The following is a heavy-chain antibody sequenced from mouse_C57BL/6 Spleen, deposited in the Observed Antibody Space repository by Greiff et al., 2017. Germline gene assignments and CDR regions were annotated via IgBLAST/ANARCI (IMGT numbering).Heavy chain of an antibody. CDR2: IDPSDSYT. J-gene: IGHJ1*03. CDR3: ARKGITTVVATNWYFDV. D-gene: IGHD1-1*01. CDR1: GYTFTSYW. Sequence: VQLQQPGAELVMPGASVKLSCKASGYTFTSYWMHWVKQRPGQGLEWIGEIDPSDSYTNYNQKFKGKSTLTVDKSSSTAYMQLSSLTSEDSAVYYCARKGITTVVATNWYFDVWGTGTTVTVSS. V-gene: IGHV1-69*01.